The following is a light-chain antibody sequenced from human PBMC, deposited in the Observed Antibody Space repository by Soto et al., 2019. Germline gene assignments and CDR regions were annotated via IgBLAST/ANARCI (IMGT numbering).Light chain of an antibody. J-gene: IGKJ4*01. CDR1: QSVSSY. V-gene: IGKV3-11*01. CDR2: DAP. Sequence: EIVLTQSPATLSLSPGERATLSCRASQSVSSYLAWYQQKPGQAPRLLIYDAPNRATGIPARFSGSGSGTDFTLTISSLETEDFAVYYCQQRSNWPPVFGGGTKVDIK. CDR3: QQRSNWPPV.